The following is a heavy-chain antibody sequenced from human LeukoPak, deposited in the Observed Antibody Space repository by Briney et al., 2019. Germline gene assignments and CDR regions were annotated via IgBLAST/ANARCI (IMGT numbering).Heavy chain of an antibody. Sequence: ASVKVSCKASGGTFSSYAISWVRQASGQGLEWMGRIIPILGIANYAQKFQGRVTITADKSTSTAYMELSSLRSEDTAVYYCARVGISSVRYYFDYWGQGTLVTVSS. CDR3: ARVGISSVRYYFDY. CDR1: GGTFSSYA. V-gene: IGHV1-69*04. CDR2: IIPILGIA. D-gene: IGHD3-3*01. J-gene: IGHJ4*02.